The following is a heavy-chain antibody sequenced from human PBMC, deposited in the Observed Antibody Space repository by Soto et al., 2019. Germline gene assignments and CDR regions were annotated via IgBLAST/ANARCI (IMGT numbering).Heavy chain of an antibody. V-gene: IGHV1-58*01. CDR1: GFTFSSSA. CDR3: AAVSENYGWGSHRSTPFDY. D-gene: IGHD3-16*02. CDR2: IVVGSGNT. J-gene: IGHJ4*02. Sequence: QMQLVQSGPEVKKPGTSVKVSCKASGFTFSSSAVQWVRQARGQRVEWIGWIVVGSGNTNYAQKFHERVTITRDMSTSTAYMELSSLGSEDTAVYYCAAVSENYGWGSHRSTPFDYWGQGTPVTVSS.